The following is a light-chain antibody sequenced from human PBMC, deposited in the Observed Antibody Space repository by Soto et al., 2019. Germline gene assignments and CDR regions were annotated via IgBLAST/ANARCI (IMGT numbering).Light chain of an antibody. CDR2: GAS. CDR3: QQYDSFIFT. J-gene: IGKJ3*01. CDR1: QRLPSSY. Sequence: EIVLTQSPGTLSLSPGERATLSCRASQRLPSSYLAWYQQKPGQAPRLLIYGASSRATGIPHRFSGSGSGTDFTLTISRLEPEDVAVYYCQQYDSFIFTFGPGTKVDIK. V-gene: IGKV3-20*01.